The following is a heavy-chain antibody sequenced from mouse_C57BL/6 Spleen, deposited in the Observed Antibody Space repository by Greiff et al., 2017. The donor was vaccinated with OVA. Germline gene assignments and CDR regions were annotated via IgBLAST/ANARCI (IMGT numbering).Heavy chain of an antibody. CDR2: ISDGGSYT. D-gene: IGHD1-1*01. Sequence: EVKLVESGGGLVKPGGSLKLSCAASGFTFSSYAMSWVRQTPEKRLEWVATISDGGSYTYYPDNVKGRFTISRDNAKNNLYLQMSHLKSEDTAMYYCARDGVTTVVAPGYFDVWGTWTTVTVSS. J-gene: IGHJ1*03. V-gene: IGHV5-4*01. CDR3: ARDGVTTVVAPGYFDV. CDR1: GFTFSSYA.